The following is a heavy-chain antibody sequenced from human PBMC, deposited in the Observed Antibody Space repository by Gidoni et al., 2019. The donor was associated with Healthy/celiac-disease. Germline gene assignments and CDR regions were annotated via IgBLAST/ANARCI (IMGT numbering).Heavy chain of an antibody. J-gene: IGHJ5*02. D-gene: IGHD3-22*01. Sequence: QLQLQESGPGLVKPSETLSLTCTVSGGSISSSSYYWGWIRQPPGKGLEWIGSIYYSGSTYYNPSLKSRVTISVDTSKNQFSLKLSSVTAADTAVYYCARDIQDSSGWNWFDPWGQGTLVTVSS. CDR3: ARDIQDSSGWNWFDP. V-gene: IGHV4-39*07. CDR2: IYYSGST. CDR1: GGSISSSSYY.